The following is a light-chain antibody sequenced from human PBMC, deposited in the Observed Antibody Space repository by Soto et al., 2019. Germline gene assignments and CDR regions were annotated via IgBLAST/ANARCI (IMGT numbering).Light chain of an antibody. Sequence: QSVLTQPASVSGSTGQSITISCTGTSSDVGGYNYVSWYQQHPGKAPKLMIYAVTDRPSGVSSRFSGSKSGNTASLTISGLQAEDEADYYCSSYTSSSTLFGTGTKVTVL. CDR2: AVT. CDR1: SSDVGGYNY. CDR3: SSYTSSSTL. V-gene: IGLV2-14*01. J-gene: IGLJ1*01.